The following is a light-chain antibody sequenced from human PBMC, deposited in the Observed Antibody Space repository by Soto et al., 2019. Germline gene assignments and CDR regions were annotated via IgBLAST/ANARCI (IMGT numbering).Light chain of an antibody. CDR2: KAS. Sequence: DIQMTQSASTLSASVGDRVTITCRASQTISSWLAWYQQKPGKAPKLLIYKASTLKSGVPSRFSGSGSGTEFTLTISSRQPADVATYYCQHYNRYSEAFGQGTKVDIK. J-gene: IGKJ1*01. V-gene: IGKV1-5*03. CDR1: QTISSW. CDR3: QHYNRYSEA.